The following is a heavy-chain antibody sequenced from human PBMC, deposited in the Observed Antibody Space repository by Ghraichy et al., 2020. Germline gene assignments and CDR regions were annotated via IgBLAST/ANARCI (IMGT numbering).Heavy chain of an antibody. V-gene: IGHV1-2*02. J-gene: IGHJ4*02. CDR1: GYTFTGYY. Sequence: ASVKVSCKASGYTFTGYYIHWVRQAPGQGLEWMGWINPNSGGTNYAQKFQGRVTMTRDTSISAAYMELSSLTSDDAAVYYCARASEGIYNENQCYRFFDYWGQGTLVTVSS. D-gene: IGHD3-16*02. CDR3: ARASEGIYNENQCYRFFDY. CDR2: INPNSGGT.